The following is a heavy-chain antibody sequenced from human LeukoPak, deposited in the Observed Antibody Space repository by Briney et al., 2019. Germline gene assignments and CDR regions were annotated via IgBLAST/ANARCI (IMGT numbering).Heavy chain of an antibody. Sequence: QPGGSLRLSCAASGFTFSSYAMSWVRQAPGKGLEWVSAISGSGGSTYYADSVKGRFTISRDNSKNTLYLQMNSLRAGGTAVYYCANLQLSLASSPYWGQGTLVTVSS. CDR2: ISGSGGST. CDR1: GFTFSSYA. J-gene: IGHJ4*02. CDR3: ANLQLSLASSPY. D-gene: IGHD5-18*01. V-gene: IGHV3-23*01.